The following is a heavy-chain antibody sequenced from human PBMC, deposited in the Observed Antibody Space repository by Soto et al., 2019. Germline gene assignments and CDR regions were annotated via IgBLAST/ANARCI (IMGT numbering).Heavy chain of an antibody. D-gene: IGHD4-4*01. Sequence: PGGSLRLSCAASGFTFSSYGMHWVRQAPGKGLEWVAIISSDGSQDYYGDSVKGRFTISRDNSKNTQYLQMNSLRAEDTAVYYCAKEDSAYYFDYWGQGTLVTVSS. V-gene: IGHV3-30*18. CDR3: AKEDSAYYFDY. J-gene: IGHJ4*02. CDR1: GFTFSSYG. CDR2: ISSDGSQD.